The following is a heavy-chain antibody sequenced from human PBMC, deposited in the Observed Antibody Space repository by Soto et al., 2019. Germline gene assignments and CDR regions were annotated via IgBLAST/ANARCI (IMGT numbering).Heavy chain of an antibody. V-gene: IGHV4-39*01. CDR3: ATLPDTTILTDY. D-gene: IGHD5-18*01. CDR2: IYYSGST. CDR1: GGSISTSYY. J-gene: IGHJ4*02. Sequence: SETLSLTCTVSGGSISTSYYWGWIRQPPGKGLEWIGSIYYSGSTYYNPSLKSRVTISVDTSKNQFSLKLSSVTAADTAVYYCATLPDTTILTDYWGQVTLVTVS.